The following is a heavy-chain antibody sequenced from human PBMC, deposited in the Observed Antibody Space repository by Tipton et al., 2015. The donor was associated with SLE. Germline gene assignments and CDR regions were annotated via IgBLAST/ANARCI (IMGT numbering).Heavy chain of an antibody. CDR3: AKFSWGIIVGAAALDY. Sequence: SLRLSCAASGFTFSSYGMSWVRQAPGKGLEWVSAISGSGGSTYYADSVKGRFTISRDNSKNTLYLQMNSLRAEDTAVYYCAKFSWGIIVGAAALDYWGQGTLVTVSS. CDR2: ISGSGGST. CDR1: GFTFSSYG. J-gene: IGHJ4*02. D-gene: IGHD1-26*01. V-gene: IGHV3-23*01.